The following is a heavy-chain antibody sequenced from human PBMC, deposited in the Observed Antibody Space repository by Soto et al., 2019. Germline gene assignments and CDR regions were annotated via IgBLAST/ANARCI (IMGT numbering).Heavy chain of an antibody. CDR2: ISSSSSYI. V-gene: IGHV3-21*01. J-gene: IGHJ4*02. D-gene: IGHD3-10*01. Sequence: GGSLRLSCAASGFTFSSYSMNWVRQAPGKGLEWASSISSSSSYIYYADSVKGRFTISRDNAKNSLYLQMNSLRAEDTAVYYCANERYGSGSYYSYWGQGTLVTVSS. CDR1: GFTFSSYS. CDR3: ANERYGSGSYYSY.